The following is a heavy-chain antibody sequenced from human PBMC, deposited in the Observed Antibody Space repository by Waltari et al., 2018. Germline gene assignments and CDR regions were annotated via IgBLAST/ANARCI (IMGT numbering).Heavy chain of an antibody. Sequence: EEHLVESGGGLVQPGGSLRLSCAASGFIFSNYEMNWIRQAPGKGLEWVTYSRGSGSTSNYADSAKGRFTISRDNAKNSLYRKMNSLRAEDTAVYYCARRDDYGDDPFWTWGQGTLVTVSS. J-gene: IGHJ5*02. CDR1: GFIFSNYE. CDR3: ARRDDYGDDPFWT. V-gene: IGHV3-48*03. CDR2: SRGSGSTS. D-gene: IGHD4-17*01.